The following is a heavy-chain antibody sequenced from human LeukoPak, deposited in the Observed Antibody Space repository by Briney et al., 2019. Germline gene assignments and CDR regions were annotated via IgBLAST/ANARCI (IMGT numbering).Heavy chain of an antibody. CDR2: IYSGGST. CDR3: ARGSYYYYMDV. Sequence: PGGSLRLSCSASGFTVSSNYMMWVRQAPGKGLEWVSVIYSGGSTYYADSVKGRFTISRDNSKNTLYLQMNSLRAEDTAVYYCARGSYYYYMDVWGKGTTVTVSS. V-gene: IGHV3-66*02. J-gene: IGHJ6*03. CDR1: GFTVSSNY.